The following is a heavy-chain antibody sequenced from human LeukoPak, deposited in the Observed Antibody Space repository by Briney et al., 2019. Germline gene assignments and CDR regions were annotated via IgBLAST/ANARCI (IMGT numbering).Heavy chain of an antibody. CDR1: GFTFSSYA. CDR3: ARVLRGLYNLGD. CDR2: ISSSSDLM. D-gene: IGHD3-10*01. V-gene: IGHV3-48*02. Sequence: PGGSLRLSCSASGFTFSSYAMNWVRQAPGKGLEWVSYISSSSDLMSYVDSVKGRFTVSRDNAKNSLFLQMNSLRDEDTAVYYCARVLRGLYNLGDWGQGTLVTVSS. J-gene: IGHJ4*02.